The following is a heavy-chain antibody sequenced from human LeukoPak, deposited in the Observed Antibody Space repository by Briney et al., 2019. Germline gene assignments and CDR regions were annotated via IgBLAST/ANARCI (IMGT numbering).Heavy chain of an antibody. Sequence: GASVKVSCKASGYTFTGYYMHWVRQAPGQGLEWMGWINPNSGGTNYAQKFQGRVTMTRDTSISTAYMELSRLRSDGTAVYYCARTVEMATEPLLDYWGQGTLVTVSS. D-gene: IGHD5-24*01. CDR3: ARTVEMATEPLLDY. V-gene: IGHV1-2*02. CDR2: INPNSGGT. J-gene: IGHJ4*02. CDR1: GYTFTGYY.